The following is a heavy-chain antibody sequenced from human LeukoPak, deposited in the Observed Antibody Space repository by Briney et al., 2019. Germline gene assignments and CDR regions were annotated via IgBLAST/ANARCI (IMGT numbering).Heavy chain of an antibody. Sequence: PGGSLRLSCVASGFSFSTYWMTWIRQAPGKGLEWVANINPDGRTTNYVDSVKGRFTISRDNAKSSLYLQMNSLRAEDTAVYYCATDRGYLTFDYWGQGTLVTVSS. CDR3: ATDRGYLTFDY. D-gene: IGHD1-1*01. CDR2: INPDGRTT. J-gene: IGHJ4*02. V-gene: IGHV3-7*01. CDR1: GFSFSTYW.